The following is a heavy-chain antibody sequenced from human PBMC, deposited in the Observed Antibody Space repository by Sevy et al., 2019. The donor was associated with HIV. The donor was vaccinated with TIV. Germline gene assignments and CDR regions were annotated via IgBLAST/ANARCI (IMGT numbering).Heavy chain of an antibody. CDR2: IYYSGST. CDR1: GGSISSYY. CDR3: ARDLAITIHLSNWHYGMDV. V-gene: IGHV4-59*01. Sequence: SETLSLTCTVSGGSISSYYWSWIRQPPGKGLEWIGYIYYSGSTNYNPSLKSRVTISVDTSKNQFSLKLSSVTAADTAVYYCARDLAITIHLSNWHYGMDVWGQGTTVTVSS. J-gene: IGHJ6*02. D-gene: IGHD1-1*01.